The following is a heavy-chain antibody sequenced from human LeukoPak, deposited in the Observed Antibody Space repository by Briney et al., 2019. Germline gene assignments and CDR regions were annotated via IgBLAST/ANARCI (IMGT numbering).Heavy chain of an antibody. J-gene: IGHJ4*02. CDR1: GGTFSSYA. V-gene: IGHV1-69*13. CDR2: IIPIFGTA. CDR3: ARGNDYGDLYYFDY. D-gene: IGHD4-17*01. Sequence: EASVKVSCKASGGTFSSYAISWVRQAPGQGLEWMGGIIPIFGTANYAQKFQGRVTITADESTSTAYMELSSLRSEDTAVYHCARGNDYGDLYYFDYWGQGTLVTVSS.